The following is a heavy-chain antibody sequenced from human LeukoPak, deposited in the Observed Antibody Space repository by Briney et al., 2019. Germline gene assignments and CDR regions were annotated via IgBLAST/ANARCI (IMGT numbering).Heavy chain of an antibody. CDR1: GGSITNYY. J-gene: IGHJ4*02. D-gene: IGHD3-10*01. V-gene: IGHV4-59*01. Sequence: PSETLSLTCTVSGGSITNYYWSWIRQPPGKGLEWIGSIYYSGSTNYNPSLKSRVTISVDTSKFSLKLTSVTAADTAVYYCARSARGAAKSPGFDYWGQGTLVSVSS. CDR3: ARSARGAAKSPGFDY. CDR2: IYYSGST.